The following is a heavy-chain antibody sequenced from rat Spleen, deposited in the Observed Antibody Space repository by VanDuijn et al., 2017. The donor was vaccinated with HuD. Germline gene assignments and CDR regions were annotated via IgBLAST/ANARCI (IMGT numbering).Heavy chain of an antibody. D-gene: IGHD1-11*01. J-gene: IGHJ2*01. CDR3: ARPCLNYGGYSEHYFDY. V-gene: IGHV5S13*01. CDR2: ISTGGGNT. Sequence: EVQLVESGGGLVQPGRSLKLSCAASGFTFSNYGMAWVRQAPTKGLEWVASISTGGGNTYYRDSVKGRFTISRDNAKNTLYLQMDSLRSEDTATYYCARPCLNYGGYSEHYFDYWGQGVMVTVSS. CDR1: GFTFSNYG.